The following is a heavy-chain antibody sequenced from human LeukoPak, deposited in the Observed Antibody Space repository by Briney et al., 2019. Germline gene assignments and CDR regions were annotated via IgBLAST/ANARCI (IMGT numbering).Heavy chain of an antibody. J-gene: IGHJ3*02. V-gene: IGHV3-30*04. Sequence: GGSLRLSCAASGFTFSSYAMHWVRQAPGKGLEWVAAISYDGSNKYYADSVKGRFTISRDNSKNTLYLQMNSLRAEDTAVYYCARDRSDAFDIWGQGTMVTVSS. CDR1: GFTFSSYA. CDR2: ISYDGSNK. CDR3: ARDRSDAFDI.